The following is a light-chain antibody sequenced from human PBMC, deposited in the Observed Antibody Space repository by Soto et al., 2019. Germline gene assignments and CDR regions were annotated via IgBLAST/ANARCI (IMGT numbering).Light chain of an antibody. CDR3: QQSYSTLYT. CDR1: QSISSY. V-gene: IGKV1-39*01. CDR2: AAS. Sequence: DIQMTQSPSSLSASVGDRVTITCRASQSISSYLNWYQQKPGKAPKLLIYAASSLQSGVPSRFSGSGSGKDFTLTISSLQPEDFATYYCQQSYSTLYTFGQGTKVEIK. J-gene: IGKJ1*01.